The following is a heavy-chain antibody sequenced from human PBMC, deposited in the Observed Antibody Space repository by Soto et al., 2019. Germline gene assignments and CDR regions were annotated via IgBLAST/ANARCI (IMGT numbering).Heavy chain of an antibody. CDR3: AKVDYYDSSGVY. J-gene: IGHJ4*02. CDR2: ISGSGGST. V-gene: IGHV3-23*01. D-gene: IGHD3-22*01. Sequence: EVQLLESGGGLVQPGGSLRLSCAASGFTFSNYAMNWVRQAPGKGLEWVSAISGSGGSTYYADCVEGRFTISRDNSKNTLYLQMNSLRAEDTAVYYCAKVDYYDSSGVYWGQGTLVTVSS. CDR1: GFTFSNYA.